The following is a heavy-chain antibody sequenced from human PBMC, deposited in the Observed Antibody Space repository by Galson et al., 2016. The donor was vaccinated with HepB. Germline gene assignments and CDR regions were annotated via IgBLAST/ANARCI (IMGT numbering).Heavy chain of an antibody. J-gene: IGHJ3*01. CDR1: GFTFTSFG. Sequence: SLRLSCAASGFTFTSFGMHWVRQAPGKGLEWVALMSYDGSTTFYGDSVKGRFTISRDNSKNTLYLQMSSLRVDDTALYYCAKERSGASDLWGQGTMVTVPS. CDR3: AKERSGASDL. V-gene: IGHV3-30*18. CDR2: MSYDGSTT. D-gene: IGHD3-10*01.